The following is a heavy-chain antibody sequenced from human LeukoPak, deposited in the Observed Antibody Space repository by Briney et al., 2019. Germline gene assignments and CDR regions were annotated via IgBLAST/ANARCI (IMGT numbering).Heavy chain of an antibody. V-gene: IGHV4-39*01. CDR2: IFYTGGT. J-gene: IGHJ5*02. CDR1: GGSISSSSYY. Sequence: SETLSLTCTVSGGSISSSSYYWAWIRQTPGKGLEWIGSIFYTGGTYNNPSLKSRVTISVDTSKNQFSLKLSSVTAADKAVYYCARHGQGEVETAIFGLWGQGTLVTVSS. D-gene: IGHD2-21*02. CDR3: ARHGQGEVETAIFGL.